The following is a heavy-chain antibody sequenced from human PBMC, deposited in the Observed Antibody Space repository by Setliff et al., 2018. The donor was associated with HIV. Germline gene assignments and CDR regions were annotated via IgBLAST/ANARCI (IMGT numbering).Heavy chain of an antibody. CDR3: AHRLSYYDTSGYYSYYFDY. V-gene: IGHV2-5*01. CDR2: IYWNDDK. D-gene: IGHD3-22*01. J-gene: IGHJ4*02. Sequence: SGPTLVNPTQTLTLTCTFSGFSLSTSEVGVGWIRQPPGKALEWLALIYWNDDKRYSPSLKSRLNITKDTSKNQVVLTMTNMDPVDTATYYCAHRLSYYDTSGYYSYYFDYWGQGTLVTVSS. CDR1: GFSLSTSEVG.